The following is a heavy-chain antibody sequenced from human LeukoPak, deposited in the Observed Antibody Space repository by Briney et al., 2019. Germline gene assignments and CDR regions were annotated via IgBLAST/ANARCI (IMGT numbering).Heavy chain of an antibody. D-gene: IGHD6-19*01. CDR3: ARSGSITVSGSLPY. CDR2: IHYSGST. J-gene: IGHJ4*02. V-gene: IGHV4-59*01. CDR1: GGSISSYY. Sequence: SETLSLTCTVSGGSISSYYWSWLRQPPGKGLEWIGYIHYSGSTNYNPSLKSRVTISIDASKNQFSLKLTSVTAADTAVYYCARSGSITVSGSLPYWGQGTLVTVSS.